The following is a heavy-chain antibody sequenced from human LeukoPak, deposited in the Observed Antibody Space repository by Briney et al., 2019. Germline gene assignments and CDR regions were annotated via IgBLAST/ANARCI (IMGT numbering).Heavy chain of an antibody. J-gene: IGHJ4*02. CDR2: MNPNSGNT. V-gene: IGHV1-8*03. CDR1: GYTFTSYD. CDR3: ARGWGESGSYGPDY. D-gene: IGHD1-26*01. Sequence: ASVKVSCKASGYTFTSYDINWVRQATGQGLEWMGWMNPNSGNTGYAQKFQGRVTITRNTSISTAYMELSSLRSEDTAVYYCARGWGESGSYGPDYWGQGTLVTVSS.